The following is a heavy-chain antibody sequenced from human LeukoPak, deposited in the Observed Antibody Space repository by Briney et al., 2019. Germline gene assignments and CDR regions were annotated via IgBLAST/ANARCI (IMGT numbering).Heavy chain of an antibody. J-gene: IGHJ1*01. D-gene: IGHD6-13*01. V-gene: IGHV3-74*01. CDR1: GFTFSSYW. CDR3: ATPAAGPGAEYSLY. CDR2: INSDGSST. Sequence: PGGSLRLSCAASGFTFSSYWMHWVRQAPGKGLVWVSRINSDGSSTSYADSVKGRFTISRDNAKNSLDLQMNSLKVEDTAVYYCATPAAGPGAEYSLYWGQGTLVIVSS.